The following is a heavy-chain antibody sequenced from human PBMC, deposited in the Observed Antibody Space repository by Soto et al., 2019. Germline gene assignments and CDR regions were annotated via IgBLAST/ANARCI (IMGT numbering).Heavy chain of an antibody. CDR1: GGSISSSSYY. CDR2: IYYSGST. D-gene: IGHD3-3*01. CDR3: ARITIFGVVIRYGMDV. V-gene: IGHV4-39*01. J-gene: IGHJ6*02. Sequence: SETLSLTCTVSGGSISSSSYYWGWIRQPPGKGLEWIGSIYYSGSTYYNPSLKSRVTISVDTSKNQFSLKLSSVTAADTAVYYCARITIFGVVIRYGMDVWGQGTTVTVSS.